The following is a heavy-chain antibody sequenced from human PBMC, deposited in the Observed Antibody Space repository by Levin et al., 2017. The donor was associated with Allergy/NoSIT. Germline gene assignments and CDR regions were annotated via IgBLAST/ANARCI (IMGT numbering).Heavy chain of an antibody. V-gene: IGHV1-46*01. Sequence: ASVKVSCKASGYTFTNYYMHWVRQAPGQGLEWMGIINPSGGSTSYAQKFQGRVTMTRDTSTSTVYMELSSLRSEDTAVYYCARQSKMTVTGFYDAFDIWGQGTMVTVSS. CDR1: GYTFTNYY. J-gene: IGHJ3*02. CDR2: INPSGGST. CDR3: ARQSKMTVTGFYDAFDI. D-gene: IGHD1-20*01.